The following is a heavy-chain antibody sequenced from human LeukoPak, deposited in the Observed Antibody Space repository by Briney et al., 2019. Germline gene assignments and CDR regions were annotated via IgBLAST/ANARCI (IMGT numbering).Heavy chain of an antibody. J-gene: IGHJ3*02. CDR1: GYTFTSYD. CDR3: AREDDSSGYHDAFDI. CDR2: MNPNSGNT. V-gene: IGHV1-8*01. D-gene: IGHD3-22*01. Sequence: GASVKVSCKASGYTFTSYDINWVRQATGQGLEWMGWMNPNSGNTGYAQKFQGRVTMTRNTSISTAYMELSSLRAEDTAVYYCAREDDSSGYHDAFDIWGQGTMVTVSS.